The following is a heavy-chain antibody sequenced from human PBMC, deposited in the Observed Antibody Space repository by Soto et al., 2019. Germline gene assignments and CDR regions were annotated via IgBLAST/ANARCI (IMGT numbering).Heavy chain of an antibody. D-gene: IGHD3-3*01. CDR2: IDTSGST. J-gene: IGHJ4*02. CDR1: GGSISNYY. CDR3: ARGGQDFWSGPFDY. V-gene: IGHV4-4*07. Sequence: TSETLSLTCTVSGGSISNYYCNWIRQPAGKGLEWIGRIDTSGSTNYNPSLKSRVTMSVDTSKQEFSLKLRSVTAADTALYYCARGGQDFWSGPFDYWGRGALVTVSS.